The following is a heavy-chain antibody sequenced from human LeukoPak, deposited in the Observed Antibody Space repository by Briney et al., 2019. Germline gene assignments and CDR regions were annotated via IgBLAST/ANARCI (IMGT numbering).Heavy chain of an antibody. CDR2: ISAYNGNT. CDR3: ARDRGYYYDSRGFDY. V-gene: IGHV1-18*01. CDR1: GYTFTRYG. J-gene: IGHJ4*02. Sequence: ASVKVSCKASGYTFTRYGISWVRQAPGQGLEWMGWISAYNGNTNYAQKLQGRVTMTTDTSTSTAYMELRSLGSDDTAVYYCARDRGYYYDSRGFDYWGQGTLVTVSS. D-gene: IGHD3-22*01.